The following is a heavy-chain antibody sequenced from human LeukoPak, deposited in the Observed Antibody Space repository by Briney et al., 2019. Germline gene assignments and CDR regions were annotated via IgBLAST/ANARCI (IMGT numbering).Heavy chain of an antibody. CDR2: MNPNSGNT. Sequence: ASVKVSCKASGYTFTSYDINWVRQATGQGLEWMGWMNPNSGNTGYAQKFQGRVTITTDESTSTAYMELSSLRSEDTAVYYCARCIAAREYYYYYMDVWGKGTTVTVSS. D-gene: IGHD6-6*01. CDR3: ARCIAAREYYYYYMDV. CDR1: GYTFTSYD. V-gene: IGHV1-8*01. J-gene: IGHJ6*03.